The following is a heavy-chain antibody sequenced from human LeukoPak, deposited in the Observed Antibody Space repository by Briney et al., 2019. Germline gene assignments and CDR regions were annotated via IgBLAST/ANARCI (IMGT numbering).Heavy chain of an antibody. CDR2: IRYDGSNK. D-gene: IGHD3-22*01. CDR1: GFTFSSYG. CDR3: ARGSYYYDSSGYYV. V-gene: IGHV3-30*02. J-gene: IGHJ4*02. Sequence: GGSLRLSCAASGFTFSSYGMHWVRQAPGKGLEWVAFIRYDGSNKYYADSVKGRFTISRDNSKNTLYLQMNSLRAEDTAVYYCARGSYYYDSSGYYVWGQGTLVTVSS.